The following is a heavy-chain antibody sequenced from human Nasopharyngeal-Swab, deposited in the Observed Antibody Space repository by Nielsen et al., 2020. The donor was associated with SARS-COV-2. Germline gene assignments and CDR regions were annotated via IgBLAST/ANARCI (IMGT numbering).Heavy chain of an antibody. Sequence: SETLSLTCTVSGGSISSGGYYWSWIRQHPGKGLEWIGYIYYSGSTYYNPSLKSRVTISVDTSKNQFSLKLSSVTAADTAVYYCARLNYYDSIRGVAFDIWGQGTMVIVSS. CDR2: IYYSGST. J-gene: IGHJ3*02. CDR3: ARLNYYDSIRGVAFDI. CDR1: GGSISSGGYY. V-gene: IGHV4-30-4*08. D-gene: IGHD3-22*01.